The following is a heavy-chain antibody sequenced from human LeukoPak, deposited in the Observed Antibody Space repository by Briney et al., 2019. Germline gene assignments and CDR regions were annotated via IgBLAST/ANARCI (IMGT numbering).Heavy chain of an antibody. J-gene: IGHJ5*01. D-gene: IGHD6-13*01. V-gene: IGHV3-9*01. Sequence: GGSQRLSCEVSGFTYDEYDMHGARHSTGKGLEGLSTISWKSASVGYVDSAKGRFTIYRDNAKKTLYLQMNSLRPEDTSLYYCAKDYGYSSSWYDCWGQGTLVTVSS. CDR3: AKDYGYSSSWYDC. CDR1: GFTYDEYD. CDR2: ISWKSASV.